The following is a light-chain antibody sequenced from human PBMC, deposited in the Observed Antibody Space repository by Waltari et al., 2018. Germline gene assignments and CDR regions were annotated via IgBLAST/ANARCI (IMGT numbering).Light chain of an antibody. CDR3: NSRDSSGNHWV. Sequence: SSELTQDPAVSVALGQTVRITCQGDSLRSYYASWYQQKPGQAPVLVIYGKNNRPSAIPNRFSCSSSVNTASLTITVVQAEDEADYYCNSRDSSGNHWVFVGGTKLTVL. CDR1: SLRSYY. V-gene: IGLV3-19*01. J-gene: IGLJ3*02. CDR2: GKN.